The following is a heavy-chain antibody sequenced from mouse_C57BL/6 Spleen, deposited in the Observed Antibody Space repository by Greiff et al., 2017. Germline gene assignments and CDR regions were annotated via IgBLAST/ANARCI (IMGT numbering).Heavy chain of an antibody. J-gene: IGHJ2*01. CDR2: FYPESGST. CDR3: ARPEECSGYCCRLTYFGG. V-gene: IGHV1-62-2*01. Sequence: QVQLQQPGAELVKPGASVKLSCKASGYTFTEYTIHWVKQRPGQGLEWIGWFYPESGSTNYNEKFKDKATLTVDKSSSTAYMKLSRLTSEDAAVYFCARPEECSGYCCRLTYFGGWGQGATLT. CDR1: GYTFTEYT. D-gene: IGHD2-10*01.